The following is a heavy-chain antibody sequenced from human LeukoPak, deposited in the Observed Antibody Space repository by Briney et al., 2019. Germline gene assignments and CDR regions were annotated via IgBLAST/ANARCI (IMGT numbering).Heavy chain of an antibody. CDR2: IYSAGST. V-gene: IGHV3-66*01. Sequence: GGSLRLSCVASGFSLGDHGMSWVRQAPGKGLEWVSIIYSAGSTYYADSVKGRFTISRDNSKNTLYLQMNSLRAEDTAVYYCARGRGDLDFYYFDYWGQGTLVTVSS. D-gene: IGHD3-3*01. CDR3: ARGRGDLDFYYFDY. J-gene: IGHJ4*02. CDR1: GFSLGDHG.